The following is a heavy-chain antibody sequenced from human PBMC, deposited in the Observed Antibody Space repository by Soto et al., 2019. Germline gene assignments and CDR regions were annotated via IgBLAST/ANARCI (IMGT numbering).Heavy chain of an antibody. D-gene: IGHD3-10*01. CDR1: RDIFYTYW. CDR2: ITGDGTDV. V-gene: IGHV3-74*01. CDR3: VRENWFCYDL. Sequence: EGELVESGGGLLQPGGSLRLSCTASRDIFYTYWMAWVRQAPGRGLVWVSRITGDGTDVKYADAVKDRFTISRDNAENGLYFEMGCVAPDEVVIYSCVRENWFCYDLWGRGNLVTVSS. J-gene: IGHJ5*02.